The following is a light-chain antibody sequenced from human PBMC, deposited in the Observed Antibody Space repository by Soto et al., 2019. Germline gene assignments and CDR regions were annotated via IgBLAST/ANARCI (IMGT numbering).Light chain of an antibody. CDR3: QQYANCPPLT. V-gene: IGKV3-15*01. Sequence: EIVMTQSPATLSVSPGERAILSCRASQSVGTNLAWYQQKPGQAPRLLMYGASTRAAAIPARFSGSGSGTEFPLTISSLQSEDFAVYYCQQYANCPPLTFGGGTKVGVK. CDR1: QSVGTN. CDR2: GAS. J-gene: IGKJ4*01.